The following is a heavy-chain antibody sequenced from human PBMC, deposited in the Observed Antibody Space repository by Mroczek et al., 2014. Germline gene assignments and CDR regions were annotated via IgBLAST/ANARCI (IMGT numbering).Heavy chain of an antibody. CDR3: ARDSEGWGPNELAAAGGPGDY. V-gene: IGHV3-33*01. J-gene: IGHJ4*02. Sequence: QVQLQESGGGVVQPGRSLRLSCAASGFTFSSYGMHWVRQAPGKGLEWVAVIWYDGSNKYYADSVKGRFTISRDNSKNTLYLQMNSLRAEDTAVYYCARDSEGWGPNELAAAGGPGDYWGQGTLVTVSS. D-gene: IGHD6-13*01. CDR2: IWYDGSNK. CDR1: GFTFSSYG.